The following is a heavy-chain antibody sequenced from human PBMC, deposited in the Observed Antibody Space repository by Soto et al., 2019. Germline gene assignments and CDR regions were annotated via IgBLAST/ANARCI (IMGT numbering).Heavy chain of an antibody. V-gene: IGHV3-11*01. CDR1: GFTFSDYY. J-gene: IGHJ4*02. Sequence: PGGSLRLSCAASGFTFSDYYMSWIRQAPGKGLEWVSYISDSGGTIYYADSVKGRFTISRDNSKNTLYLQMNSLRVDDTAVYYCARATQSYYDTSGYYSYVHWGQGA. CDR2: ISDSGGTI. CDR3: ARATQSYYDTSGYYSYVH. D-gene: IGHD3-22*01.